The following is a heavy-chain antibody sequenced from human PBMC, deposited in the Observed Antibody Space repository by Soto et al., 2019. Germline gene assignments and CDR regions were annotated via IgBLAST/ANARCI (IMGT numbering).Heavy chain of an antibody. D-gene: IGHD2-15*01. CDR3: ARRRLTVPVATVFDL. V-gene: IGHV2-5*02. Sequence: QITLKESGPTLVKPTQTLTLTCTFSGFSLRTSGLGVGWIRQPPGKALEWLALIYWVGDKRYNPSLNNRVTITEDTSKNQVVLTMINMDPVDTATYHCARRRLTVPVATVFDLWGEGTMVTVSS. CDR1: GFSLRTSGLG. CDR2: IYWVGDK. J-gene: IGHJ3*01.